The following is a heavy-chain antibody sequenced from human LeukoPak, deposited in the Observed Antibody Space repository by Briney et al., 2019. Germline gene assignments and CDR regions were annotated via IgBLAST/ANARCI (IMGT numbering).Heavy chain of an antibody. J-gene: IGHJ4*02. Sequence: GGSLRLSCAASGFTFSIYEMNWVRQAPGKGLEWVSYISSSGSTIYYADSVKGRFTISRDNAKNSLYLQMNSLRAEDTAVYYCASKGRYCSGGSCYGPWGYYFDYWGQGTLVTVSS. CDR3: ASKGRYCSGGSCYGPWGYYFDY. V-gene: IGHV3-48*03. CDR2: ISSSGSTI. CDR1: GFTFSIYE. D-gene: IGHD2-15*01.